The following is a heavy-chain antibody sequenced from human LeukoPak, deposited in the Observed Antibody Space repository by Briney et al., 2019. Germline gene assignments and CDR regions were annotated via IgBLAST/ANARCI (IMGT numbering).Heavy chain of an antibody. V-gene: IGHV4-4*07. D-gene: IGHD3-22*01. CDR3: ARDSSYYDSSGYYYGN. Sequence: SETLSLTCTVSGGSISSYYWSWIWQPAGKGLEWIGRIYTSGSTNYNPSLKSRVTMSVDTSKNQFSLKLSSVTAADTAVYYCARDSSYYDSSGYYYGNWGQGTLVTVSS. J-gene: IGHJ4*02. CDR1: GGSISSYY. CDR2: IYTSGST.